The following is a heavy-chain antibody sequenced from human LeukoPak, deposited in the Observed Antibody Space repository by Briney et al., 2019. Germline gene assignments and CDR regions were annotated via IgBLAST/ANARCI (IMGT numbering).Heavy chain of an antibody. CDR3: ATWEWERGGFDI. Sequence: GGSLRLSCAASGFTFSSYWMSWVRQAPGKGLEWVANIKQDGSEKYYVDSVKGRFTISRDDPKNSLSLQMNSRRAEDTAVYYCATWEWERGGFDIWGQGTMVTVSS. CDR1: GFTFSSYW. V-gene: IGHV3-7*01. J-gene: IGHJ3*02. D-gene: IGHD1-26*01. CDR2: IKQDGSEK.